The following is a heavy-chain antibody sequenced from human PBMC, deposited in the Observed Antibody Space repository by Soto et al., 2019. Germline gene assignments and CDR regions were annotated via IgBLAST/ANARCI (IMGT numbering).Heavy chain of an antibody. V-gene: IGHV3-15*01. Sequence: LRLSCAASGFTFSNAWMSWVRQAPGKGLEWVGRIKSKTDGGTTDYAAPVKGRFTISRDDSKNTLYLQMNSLKTEDTAVYYCTTRGGVTTWYYYGMDVWGQGTTVTVSS. D-gene: IGHD4-17*01. CDR3: TTRGGVTTWYYYGMDV. CDR2: IKSKTDGGTT. CDR1: GFTFSNAW. J-gene: IGHJ6*02.